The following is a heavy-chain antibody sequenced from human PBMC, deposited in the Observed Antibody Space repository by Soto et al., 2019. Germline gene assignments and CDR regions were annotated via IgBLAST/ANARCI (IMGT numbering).Heavy chain of an antibody. D-gene: IGHD3-10*01. CDR1: GFTFSDYS. CDR3: ARVMLWFGGLPPHYYYGMDV. V-gene: IGHV3-21*01. Sequence: PGGSLRLSCAASGFTFSDYSMNWVRQAPGKGLEWVSSISGSGTYVYYADSVKGRFTISRDNAKNSLYLQMNSLRAEDTTVYYCARVMLWFGGLPPHYYYGMDVWGRGTTVTVSS. CDR2: ISGSGTYV. J-gene: IGHJ6*02.